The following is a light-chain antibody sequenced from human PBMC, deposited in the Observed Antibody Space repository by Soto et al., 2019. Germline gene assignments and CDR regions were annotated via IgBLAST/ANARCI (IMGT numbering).Light chain of an antibody. CDR3: QQRSNWLIT. Sequence: EIVLTQSPATLSLSPGERATLSCRASQSVSIYLAWYQQKPGQAPRLLIYDASHRATGVPDRFTGSGSATDFSLTISKVEPGDFGVYYCQQRSNWLITFGQGTRLENK. CDR1: QSVSIY. CDR2: DAS. J-gene: IGKJ5*01. V-gene: IGKV3-11*01.